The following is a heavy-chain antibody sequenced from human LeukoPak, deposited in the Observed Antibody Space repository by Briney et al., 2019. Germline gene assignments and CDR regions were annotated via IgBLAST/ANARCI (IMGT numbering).Heavy chain of an antibody. CDR1: GGSISISSYY. Sequence: SETLSLTCTVSGGSISISSYYWGWVRQPPGKGLEWIGSIYYTGNTYYSPSLQSRVTISVDTSKNQFSLRLSSVTAADTAVYYCARLFDSWGQGTLVTVSS. CDR2: IYYTGNT. J-gene: IGHJ4*02. CDR3: ARLFDS. V-gene: IGHV4-39*01.